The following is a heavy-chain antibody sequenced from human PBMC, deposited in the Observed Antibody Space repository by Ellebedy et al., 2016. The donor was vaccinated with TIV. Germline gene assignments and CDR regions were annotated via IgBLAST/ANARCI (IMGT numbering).Heavy chain of an antibody. J-gene: IGHJ4*02. D-gene: IGHD4-11*01. CDR1: GFTFGDYA. CDR2: IRSKAYGGTT. Sequence: PGGSLRLSCTASGFTFGDYAMSWFRQAPGKGLEWVGFIRSKAYGGTTEYAASVKGRFTISRDDSKSIAYLQMNSLKTEDTAVYYCTRDRSNYLFYFDYWGQGTLVTVSS. V-gene: IGHV3-49*03. CDR3: TRDRSNYLFYFDY.